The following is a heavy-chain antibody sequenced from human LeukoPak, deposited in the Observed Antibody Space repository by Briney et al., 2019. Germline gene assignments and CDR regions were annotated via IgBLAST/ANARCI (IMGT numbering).Heavy chain of an antibody. CDR2: ISSSSSYI. Sequence: GSLRISCSASGFNLSSYNINLVRPASRKGLEWVSSISSSSSYIYYADSVKGRFTISRDNAKNSLYLQMNSLRVEDTAVYFCARDHRYAFDNWGQGTLVTVSS. CDR1: GFNLSSYN. CDR3: ARDHRYAFDN. V-gene: IGHV3-21*01. D-gene: IGHD5-12*01. J-gene: IGHJ4*02.